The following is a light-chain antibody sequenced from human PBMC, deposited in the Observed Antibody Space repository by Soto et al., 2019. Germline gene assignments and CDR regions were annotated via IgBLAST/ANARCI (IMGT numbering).Light chain of an antibody. CDR2: SND. Sequence: QSALTQPPSASGTPGQTVTISCSGSSFNIGFNYVYWYQQLPGMAPKLLIHSNDERPSGVPDRFSGSKSGTSASLAISGLRSEDEADYYCAAWDDSLSGGVFGTGTRSPS. V-gene: IGLV1-47*02. CDR3: AAWDDSLSGGV. J-gene: IGLJ1*01. CDR1: SFNIGFNY.